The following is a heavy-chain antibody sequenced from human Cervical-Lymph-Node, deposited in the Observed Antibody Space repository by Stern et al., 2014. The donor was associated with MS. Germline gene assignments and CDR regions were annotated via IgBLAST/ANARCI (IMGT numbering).Heavy chain of an antibody. V-gene: IGHV4-30-4*01. CDR3: ARDSSGYYSNFDY. J-gene: IGHJ4*02. CDR2: IYYSGSN. CDR1: GGSISSGDYY. D-gene: IGHD3-22*01. Sequence: QVQLQESGPGLVKPSQTLSLTCTVSGGSISSGDYYWSWLRQPPGKGLEWFGDIYYSGSNYYHPTLKSRVTIPVDTSKNQFSLKLSSVTAADTAVYYCARDSSGYYSNFDYWGQGTLVTVSS.